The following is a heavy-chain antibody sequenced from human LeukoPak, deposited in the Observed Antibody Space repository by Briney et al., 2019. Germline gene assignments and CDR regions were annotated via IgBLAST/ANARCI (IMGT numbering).Heavy chain of an antibody. CDR1: GFTFSSYW. V-gene: IGHV3-74*01. D-gene: IGHD3-10*02. Sequence: GGSLRLSCAASGFTFSSYWMHWVRQAPGKGLVWVSRIDSDGSTTRYADSVKGRFTVSRDNAKNTLYLQMNSLRAEDTAVYYCARDTMLGMGNPWGQGTLVTVSS. J-gene: IGHJ5*02. CDR2: IDSDGSTT. CDR3: ARDTMLGMGNP.